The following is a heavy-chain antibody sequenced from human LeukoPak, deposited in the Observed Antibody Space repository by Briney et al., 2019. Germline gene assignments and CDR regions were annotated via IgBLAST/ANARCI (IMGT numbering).Heavy chain of an antibody. CDR2: IYYSGST. Sequence: SQTLSLTCTVSGGSISSGGSYWNWIRQHPGKGLEWIGYIYYSGSTYYNPSLKSRVTMSVDTSKNQFSLKLSSVTAADTAVYYCARWGRWIQLWLGVYAFDIWGQGTMVTVSS. CDR3: ARWGRWIQLWLGVYAFDI. J-gene: IGHJ3*02. D-gene: IGHD5-18*01. CDR1: GGSISSGGSY. V-gene: IGHV4-31*03.